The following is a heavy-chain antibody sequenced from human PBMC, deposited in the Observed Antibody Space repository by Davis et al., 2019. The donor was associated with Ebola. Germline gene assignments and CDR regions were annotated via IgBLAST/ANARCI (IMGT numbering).Heavy chain of an antibody. V-gene: IGHV3-9*01. CDR1: GFTFDAYA. CDR2: ITWNSVSL. Sequence: GGSLRLSCAASGFTFDAYAVHWVRQAPGQGLEWVSGITWNSVSLAYADSVKGRFTITRDNAKNSLYLQMNSLRADDTAVYYCAKSLVTHYYFGMDVWGQGTTVTVSS. CDR3: AKSLVTHYYFGMDV. D-gene: IGHD5-18*01. J-gene: IGHJ6*02.